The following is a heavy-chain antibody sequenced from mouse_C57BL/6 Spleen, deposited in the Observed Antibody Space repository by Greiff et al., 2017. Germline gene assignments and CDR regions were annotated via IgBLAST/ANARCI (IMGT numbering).Heavy chain of an antibody. CDR3: ARVIPPTRYFDV. CDR1: GYTFTSYW. J-gene: IGHJ1*03. CDR2: LDPSDSYT. D-gene: IGHD2-10*01. V-gene: IGHV1-69*01. Sequence: VQLQQPGAELVMPGASVKLSCKASGYTFTSYWMHWVKQRPGQGLEWIGELDPSDSYTNYNQQFKGKSTLTVDKSSGTAYMQLSSLTSEDSAVYYCARVIPPTRYFDVWGTGTTVTVSS.